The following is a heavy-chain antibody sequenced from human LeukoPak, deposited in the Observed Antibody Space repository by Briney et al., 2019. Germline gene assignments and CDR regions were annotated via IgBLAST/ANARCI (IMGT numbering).Heavy chain of an antibody. J-gene: IGHJ3*02. CDR2: INPSGGST. D-gene: IGHD3-3*01. V-gene: IGHV1-46*01. CDR1: GYTFTSYY. CDR3: ARDGRTYYDFWSGYDDAFDI. Sequence: ASVKVSCKASGYTFTSYYMHWVRQAPGQGLEWMGIINPSGGSTSYAQKFQGRVTMTRDTSTSTVYMELSSLRSEDTAVYYCARDGRTYYDFWSGYDDAFDIWGQGTMVTVSS.